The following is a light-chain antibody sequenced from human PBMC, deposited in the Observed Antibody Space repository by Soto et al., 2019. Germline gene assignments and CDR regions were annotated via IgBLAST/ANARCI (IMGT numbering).Light chain of an antibody. CDR1: QSVLYSSNNKNY. CDR3: QQYYSTPRT. CDR2: WAS. Sequence: DIVMTQSTDSLDVSLGERATIKCKSSQSVLYSSNNKNYLAWYQQKPGQPPKLLIYWASTRESGVPDRFSGSGSGTDFTLTISSLQAEDVAVYYCQQYYSTPRTFGQGTKVEIK. V-gene: IGKV4-1*01. J-gene: IGKJ1*01.